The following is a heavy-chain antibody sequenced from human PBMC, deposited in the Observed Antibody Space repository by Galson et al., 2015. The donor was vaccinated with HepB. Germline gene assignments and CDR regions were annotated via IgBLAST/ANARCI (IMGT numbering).Heavy chain of an antibody. CDR3: AAPSLYYGSGKAWAY. CDR1: GFTFSSYA. D-gene: IGHD3-10*01. V-gene: IGHV3-23*01. Sequence: SLRLSCAASGFTFSSYAMSWVRQAPGKGLEWVSAISGSGGSTYYADSVKGRFTISRDNSKNTLYLQMNSLRAEDTAVYYCAAPSLYYGSGKAWAYWGQGTLVTVSS. CDR2: ISGSGGST. J-gene: IGHJ4*02.